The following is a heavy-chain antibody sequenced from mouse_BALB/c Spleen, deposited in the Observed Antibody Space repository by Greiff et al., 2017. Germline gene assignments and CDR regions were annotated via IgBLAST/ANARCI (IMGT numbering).Heavy chain of an antibody. CDR1: GFTFSSYA. CDR2: ISSGGST. J-gene: IGHJ4*01. Sequence: EVMLVESGGGLVKPGGSLKLSCAASGFTFSSYAMSWVRQTPEKRLEWVASISSGGSTYYPDSVKGRFTISRDNARNILYLQMSSLRSEDTAMYYCAREGSGNYDYYAMDYWGQGTSVTVSS. V-gene: IGHV5-6-5*01. CDR3: AREGSGNYDYYAMDY. D-gene: IGHD2-1*01.